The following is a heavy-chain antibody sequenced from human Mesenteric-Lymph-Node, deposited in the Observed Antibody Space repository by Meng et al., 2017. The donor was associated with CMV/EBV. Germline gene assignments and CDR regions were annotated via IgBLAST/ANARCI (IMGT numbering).Heavy chain of an antibody. CDR2: ISSDGRNK. V-gene: IGHV3-30*04. CDR1: GFTFSYFA. Sequence: GESLKISCAASGFTFSYFAMHWFRQTPGKGLEWVALISSDGRNKYYADSVKGRFTISRDNSKNTLYLQMNSLRAEDTAVYYCAKALTYNWFDPWGQGTLVTVSS. D-gene: IGHD1-20*01. CDR3: AKALTYNWFDP. J-gene: IGHJ5*02.